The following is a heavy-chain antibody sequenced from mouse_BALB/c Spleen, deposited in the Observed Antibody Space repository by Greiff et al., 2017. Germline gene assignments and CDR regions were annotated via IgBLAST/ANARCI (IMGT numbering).Heavy chain of an antibody. CDR2: IDPSDSYT. Sequence: QVQLQQSGPELMKPGASVKISCTASGYTFTSYWMNWVKQRPGQGLEWIGEIDPSDSYTNNNQKFKDKATLTVDKSSSTAYMQLSRLTSEDSAVYYSARSKGNYWFAYWGQGTLVTVAA. V-gene: IGHV1S126*01. J-gene: IGHJ3*01. D-gene: IGHD2-1*01. CDR3: ARSKGNYWFAY. CDR1: GYTFTSYW.